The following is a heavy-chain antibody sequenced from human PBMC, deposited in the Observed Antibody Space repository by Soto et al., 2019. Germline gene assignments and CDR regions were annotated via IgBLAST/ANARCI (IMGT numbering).Heavy chain of an antibody. J-gene: IGHJ4*02. CDR2: ISYDGSNK. V-gene: IGHV3-30-3*01. D-gene: IGHD5-12*01. CDR1: GFTFSSYA. Sequence: PGGSLRLSCAASGFTFSSYAMHWVRQAPGKGLEWVAVISYDGSNKYYADSVKGRFTISRDNSKNTLYLQMNSLRAEDTAVYYCASERSNSGYDRHIPHGNDYWGQGTLVTVSS. CDR3: ASERSNSGYDRHIPHGNDY.